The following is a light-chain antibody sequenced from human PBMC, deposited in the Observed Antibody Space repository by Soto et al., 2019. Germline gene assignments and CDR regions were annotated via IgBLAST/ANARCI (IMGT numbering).Light chain of an antibody. V-gene: IGKV1-27*01. CDR2: EAS. J-gene: IGKJ3*01. CDR3: QKYDSVPFT. CDR1: QDISHF. Sequence: DIQMTQSPSSLSVSLGDKVTFTCRASQDISHFLAWYQQKPGKVPHLLIYEASTLHSGVPSRFSGSGSGTEFTLTISSLQPEDVGSYYCQKYDSVPFTFGPGTKVDL.